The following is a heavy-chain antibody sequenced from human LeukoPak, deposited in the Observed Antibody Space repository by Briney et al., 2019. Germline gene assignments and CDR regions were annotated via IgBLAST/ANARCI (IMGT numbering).Heavy chain of an antibody. Sequence: PSETLSLTCTISGYSISSGYYWGWIRQPPGKGLEWIGSIYHSGSTYYNPSLKSRVTISVDTSKNQFSLKLSSVTAADTAVYYCARQRVAARVRGYDQLFHMDVWGKGTTVTVSS. CDR2: IYHSGST. V-gene: IGHV4-38-2*02. CDR3: ARQRVAARVRGYDQLFHMDV. J-gene: IGHJ6*03. D-gene: IGHD2-15*01. CDR1: GYSISSGYY.